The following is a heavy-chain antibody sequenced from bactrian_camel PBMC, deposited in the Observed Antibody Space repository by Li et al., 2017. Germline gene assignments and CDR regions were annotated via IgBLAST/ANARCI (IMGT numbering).Heavy chain of an antibody. J-gene: IGHJ4*01. CDR3: ATARVVTWDYGYTD. Sequence: HVQLVESGGGLVQPGGSLRLSCAASEFTFSNYYMSWVRQAPGKGLEWVSSIYTGGGSTYYADSVKGRFTISRDKAKNTLYLTINNLKTEDTAVYYCATARVVTWDYGYTDWGQGTQVTVS. CDR2: IYTGGGST. CDR1: EFTFSNYY. D-gene: IGHD5*01. V-gene: IGHV3-2*01.